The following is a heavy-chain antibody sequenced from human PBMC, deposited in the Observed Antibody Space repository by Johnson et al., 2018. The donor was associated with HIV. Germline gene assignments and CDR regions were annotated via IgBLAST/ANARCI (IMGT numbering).Heavy chain of an antibody. CDR2: INWNGGST. V-gene: IGHV3-20*04. J-gene: IGHJ3*02. Sequence: VQLVESGGGLVQPGRSLRLSCAASGFTFDDYGMSWVRQAPGKGLEWVSGINWNGGSTGYADSVKGRFTISRDNAKNSLYLQMNSLPAEGTAFYYCARVVAVEVRDLSYYDSTTSNYALDIWGQGTMVTVSS. D-gene: IGHD3-22*01. CDR1: GFTFDDYG. CDR3: ARVVAVEVRDLSYYDSTTSNYALDI.